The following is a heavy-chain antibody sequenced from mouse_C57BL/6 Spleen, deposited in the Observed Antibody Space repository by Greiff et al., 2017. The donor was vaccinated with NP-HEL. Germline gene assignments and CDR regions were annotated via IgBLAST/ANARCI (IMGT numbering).Heavy chain of an antibody. CDR3: ARDSSGYYFDY. CDR1: GYAFSSYW. J-gene: IGHJ2*01. D-gene: IGHD3-2*02. V-gene: IGHV1-80*01. Sequence: QVQLQQSGAELVKPGASVKISCKASGYAFSSYWMNWVKQRPGKGLEWIGQIYPGDGDTNYNGKFKGKATLTADKSSSTAYMQLSSLTSEDSAVYCCARDSSGYYFDYWGQGTTLTVSS. CDR2: IYPGDGDT.